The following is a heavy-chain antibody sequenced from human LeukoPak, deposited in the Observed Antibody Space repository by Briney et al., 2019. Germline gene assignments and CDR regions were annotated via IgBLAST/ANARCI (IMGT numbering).Heavy chain of an antibody. CDR1: GFSFSSYN. CDR3: ARDPGDTVK. Sequence: PGGSLRLSCETSGFSFSSYNMNWVRQAPGKGLEWVSSITSTSSYMFYADSVKGRFTISRDNAKSSLYLQMDSLRAEDTAVYYCARDPGDTVKWGQGTLVTVSS. CDR2: ITSTSSYM. D-gene: IGHD4-11*01. V-gene: IGHV3-21*06. J-gene: IGHJ4*02.